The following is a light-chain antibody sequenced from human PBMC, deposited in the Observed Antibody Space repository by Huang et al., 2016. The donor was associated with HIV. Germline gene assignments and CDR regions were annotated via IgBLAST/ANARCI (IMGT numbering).Light chain of an antibody. Sequence: DIQMTQSPSSLSASVGDRVTITCRASQSISIYLNWYQQKPGKAPNVLIYATSEMQSWVPSRFSGSGSGKDFTLTISSLQPEHFATYYCQQSYTTSRTCGQGTKVEIK. V-gene: IGKV1-39*01. J-gene: IGKJ1*01. CDR2: ATS. CDR1: QSISIY. CDR3: QQSYTTSRT.